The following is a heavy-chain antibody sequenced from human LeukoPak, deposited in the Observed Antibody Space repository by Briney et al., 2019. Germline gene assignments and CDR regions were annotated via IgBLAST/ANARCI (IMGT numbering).Heavy chain of an antibody. CDR2: MNPNSGYT. V-gene: IGHV1-8*03. J-gene: IGHJ4*02. CDR1: GYTFTSLD. D-gene: IGHD3-10*01. Sequence: ASVKVSCKASGYTFTSLDINWVRQAPGQGFEWKGWMNPNSGYTGFAQQFQGRVTFTRGTSISTAYMELSSLRSEDTAVYYCARTRGKYWGQGTLVTVSS. CDR3: ARTRGKY.